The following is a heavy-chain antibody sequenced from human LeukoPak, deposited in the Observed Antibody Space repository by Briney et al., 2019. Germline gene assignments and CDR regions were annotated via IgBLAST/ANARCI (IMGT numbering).Heavy chain of an antibody. CDR3: TRGLEGFTAYDDF. Sequence: GGSLTLFRRASGFSVGDYAMSWVRQAPGKGLEWVGFIRSKTYGGTADYAASVEGRFTISRDDSNNIVYLQMNSLKTEDTAVYYCTRGLEGFTAYDDFWGQGTLVTVSS. CDR2: IRSKTYGGTA. D-gene: IGHD5-12*01. J-gene: IGHJ4*02. CDR1: GFSVGDYA. V-gene: IGHV3-49*04.